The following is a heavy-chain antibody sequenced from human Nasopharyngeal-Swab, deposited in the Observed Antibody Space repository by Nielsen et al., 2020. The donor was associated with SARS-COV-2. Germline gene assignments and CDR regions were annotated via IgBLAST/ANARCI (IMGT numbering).Heavy chain of an antibody. V-gene: IGHV3-7*01. CDR3: ATRNGYDASFDY. CDR1: GFTFSSYS. J-gene: IGHJ4*02. Sequence: GESLKISCAASGFTFSSYSMNWVRQAPGKGLEWVANIKQDGSEKYYVDSVKGRFTISRDNAKNSLYLQMNSLRAEDTAVYYCATRNGYDASFDYWGQGTLVTVSS. D-gene: IGHD5-12*01. CDR2: IKQDGSEK.